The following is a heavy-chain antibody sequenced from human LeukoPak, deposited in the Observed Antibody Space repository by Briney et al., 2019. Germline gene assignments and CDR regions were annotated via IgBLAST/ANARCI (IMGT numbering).Heavy chain of an antibody. CDR2: IIPIFGTA. Sequence: ASVKVSCKASGGTFSSYAISWVRQAPGQGLEWMGGIIPIFGTANYAQKFQGRVTITADKSTSTAYMELSSLRSEDTAVYYCARVGPYDSSGYRTRSNWFDPWGQGTLVTVSS. D-gene: IGHD3-22*01. CDR1: GGTFSSYA. CDR3: ARVGPYDSSGYRTRSNWFDP. V-gene: IGHV1-69*06. J-gene: IGHJ5*02.